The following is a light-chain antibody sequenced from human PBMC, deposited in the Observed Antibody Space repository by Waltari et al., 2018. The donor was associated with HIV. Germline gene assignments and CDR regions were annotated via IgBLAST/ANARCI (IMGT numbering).Light chain of an antibody. Sequence: QSALTQPRSVSGSPGPSVTISCTGTSSAVGGYHYVHWYQQHPGKAPQLMTYDVSKRPSGVPDRFSGSKSGNTASLTISGLQAEDEADYYCCSYAGSYTVVFGGGTKLTVL. V-gene: IGLV2-11*01. CDR2: DVS. CDR3: CSYAGSYTVV. CDR1: SSAVGGYHY. J-gene: IGLJ2*01.